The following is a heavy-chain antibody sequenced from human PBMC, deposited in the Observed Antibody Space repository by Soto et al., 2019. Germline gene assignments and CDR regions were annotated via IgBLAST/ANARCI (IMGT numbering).Heavy chain of an antibody. CDR3: ARLPNKSPQN. CDR1: GFTFSSYW. V-gene: IGHV3-74*01. CDR2: ISNDGSS. J-gene: IGHJ1*01. Sequence: EVQLVESGGGLVQPGGSLRLSCVASGFTFSSYWMHWVRQAPGKGLVWVSSISNDGSSIYADPVKGRFTISRDNAKNTVYLQMNSPRAQNTAVYYCARLPNKSPQNWGQGTLVIVSP.